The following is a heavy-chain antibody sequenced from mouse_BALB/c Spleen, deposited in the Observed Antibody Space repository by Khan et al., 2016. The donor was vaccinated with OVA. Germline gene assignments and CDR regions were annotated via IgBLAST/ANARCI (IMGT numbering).Heavy chain of an antibody. J-gene: IGHJ3*01. CDR3: TRRGLYGLFAF. CDR1: GYTFTTYW. V-gene: IGHV1-7*01. CDR2: INPSTGYT. D-gene: IGHD1-1*02. Sequence: QVQLKESGAELAKPGASVKMSCTASGYTFTTYWIHWIKQRPGQGLEWIGYINPSTGYTEYNQKFKDKATLTTEESSSVAYLQLSRLTSEDSAVYYGTRRGLYGLFAFWGQGTLVTVSA.